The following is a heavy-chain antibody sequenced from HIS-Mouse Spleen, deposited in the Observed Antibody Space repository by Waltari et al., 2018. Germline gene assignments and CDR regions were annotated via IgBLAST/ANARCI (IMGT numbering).Heavy chain of an antibody. CDR2: IYYSWST. D-gene: IGHD6-13*01. J-gene: IGHJ2*01. Sequence: QLQLQESGPGLVKPSETLSLTCTVSGGSISSSSYYWGWIRQPPGKGLEWIGRIYYSWSTYYNPSLTSRVTISVDTSKNQFSLKLSSVTAADTAVYYCAREIPYSSSWYDWYFDLWGRGTLVTVSS. CDR3: AREIPYSSSWYDWYFDL. V-gene: IGHV4-39*07. CDR1: GGSISSSSYY.